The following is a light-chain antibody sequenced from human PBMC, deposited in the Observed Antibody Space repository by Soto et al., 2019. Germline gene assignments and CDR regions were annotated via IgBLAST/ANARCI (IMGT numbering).Light chain of an antibody. J-gene: IGKJ4*01. Sequence: DIQMTQSPSSLSASVGDRVTITCQASQDINNYLNWYQQKPGKAPNFLIYDASNLETGVPSRFSGSGSGTDFTLTISRLEPEDFAVYYCQQYGSSPLTFGGGTKVDIK. V-gene: IGKV1-33*01. CDR3: QQYGSSPLT. CDR2: DAS. CDR1: QDINNY.